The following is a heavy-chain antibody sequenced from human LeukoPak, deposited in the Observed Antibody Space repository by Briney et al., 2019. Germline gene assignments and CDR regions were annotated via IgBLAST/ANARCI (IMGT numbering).Heavy chain of an antibody. CDR1: GFTFSSYW. Sequence: GGSLRLSCAASGFTFSSYWMHWVRQAPGKGLVWVSRVNSDGSTTSYADSVKGRFTISRDNAKNTLYLQMNSLRAEDTAVYYCASDFWSGYYTPMGVNYWGQGTLVTVSS. CDR2: VNSDGSTT. J-gene: IGHJ4*02. CDR3: ASDFWSGYYTPMGVNY. D-gene: IGHD3-3*01. V-gene: IGHV3-74*01.